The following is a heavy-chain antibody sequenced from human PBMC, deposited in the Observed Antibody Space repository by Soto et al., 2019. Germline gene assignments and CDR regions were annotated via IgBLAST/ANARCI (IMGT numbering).Heavy chain of an antibody. CDR3: ARDGESAAGTAPDY. CDR1: GYTFTSYY. J-gene: IGHJ4*02. Sequence: ASVKVSCKASGYTFTSYYMHWVLQAPGQGLEWMGIINPSGGSTSYAQKFQGRVTMTRDTSTSTVYMELGSLRSADTAVYYCARDGESAAGTAPDYWGQGTLVTVSS. D-gene: IGHD1-7*01. CDR2: INPSGGST. V-gene: IGHV1-46*01.